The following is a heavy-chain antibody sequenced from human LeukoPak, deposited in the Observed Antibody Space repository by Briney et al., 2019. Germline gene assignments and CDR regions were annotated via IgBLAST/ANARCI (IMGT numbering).Heavy chain of an antibody. Sequence: SDTLSLTCAVSGYSISSSNWCGWIRQPPGKGLEWIGYTYYSGSTYYNPSLKSRVTMSVDTSKNQLSLKLSSVTAVDTAVYYCARITAERFDYWGQGTLVTVSS. D-gene: IGHD1-20*01. V-gene: IGHV4-28*01. J-gene: IGHJ4*02. CDR3: ARITAERFDY. CDR2: TYYSGST. CDR1: GYSISSSNW.